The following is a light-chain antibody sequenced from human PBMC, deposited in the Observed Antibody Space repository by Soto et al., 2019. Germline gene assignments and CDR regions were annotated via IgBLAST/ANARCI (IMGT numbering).Light chain of an antibody. V-gene: IGLV1-44*01. J-gene: IGLJ1*01. CDR1: SSNIGSNT. Sequence: QSVLTHTPSATGTPGQRVTISFSGKSSNIGSNTVNWYQQLPGTAPKLLIYSNNQRPSGVPDRFSGSKSGTSASLAISGLQSEDEADYYCAAWDDSLNGYVFGTGTKVTVL. CDR3: AAWDDSLNGYV. CDR2: SNN.